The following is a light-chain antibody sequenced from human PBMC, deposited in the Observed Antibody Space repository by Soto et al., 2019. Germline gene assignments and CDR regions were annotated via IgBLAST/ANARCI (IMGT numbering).Light chain of an antibody. CDR1: QGISSF. CDR2: VAS. J-gene: IGKJ1*01. V-gene: IGKV1-9*01. Sequence: IQLTQFPSSLSASVGDSVTITCRATQGISSFLAWYQQKPGKAPKLLIYVASSLQSGAPSRFSGSGSGTEFTLTISSLQPDDFATYYCQQYSTYPWTFGQGTKVDIK. CDR3: QQYSTYPWT.